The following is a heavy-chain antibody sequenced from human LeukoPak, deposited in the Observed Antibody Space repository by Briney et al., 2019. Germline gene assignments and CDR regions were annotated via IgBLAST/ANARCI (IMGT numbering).Heavy chain of an antibody. V-gene: IGHV4-59*01. CDR1: GGSISSYY. CDR3: ARHYVGDAFHI. D-gene: IGHD4-17*01. J-gene: IGHJ3*02. Sequence: SETLSLTCTVSGGSISSYYWSWIRQPPGKGLEWIGYIYYSGSTNYNPSLQSRVTMSVDTSNNQLSLKLSSVTAADTAMYYCARHYVGDAFHIWGQGTLVIVSS. CDR2: IYYSGST.